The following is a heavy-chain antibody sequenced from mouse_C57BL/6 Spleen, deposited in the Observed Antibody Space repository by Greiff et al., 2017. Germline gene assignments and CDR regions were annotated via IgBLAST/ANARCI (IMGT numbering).Heavy chain of an antibody. CDR3: ARLRCYYDYDRAMDY. CDR2: IDPNSGGT. CDR1: GYTFTSYW. D-gene: IGHD2-4*01. Sequence: QVQLKQPGAELVKPGASVKLSCKASGYTFTSYWMHWVKQRPGRGLEWIGRIDPNSGGTKYNEKFKSKATLTVDKPSSTAYMQLSSLTSEDSAVYYCARLRCYYDYDRAMDYWGQGTSVTVSS. V-gene: IGHV1-72*01. J-gene: IGHJ4*01.